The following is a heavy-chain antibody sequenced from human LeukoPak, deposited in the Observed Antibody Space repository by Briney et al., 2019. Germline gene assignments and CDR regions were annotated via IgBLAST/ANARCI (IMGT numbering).Heavy chain of an antibody. Sequence: SETLSLTCTVSGASVGSAGYYRSWIRQPPGGGLEWIGYIYYISNTNYNPSLKSRGTMSVDPSKNQFSLKLNSVTAADTAVYCCARTQSQSGSYRYYFGYWGQRTLVTVSS. D-gene: IGHD1-26*01. CDR2: IYYISNT. V-gene: IGHV4-61*08. J-gene: IGHJ4*02. CDR3: ARTQSQSGSYRYYFGY. CDR1: GASVGSAGYY.